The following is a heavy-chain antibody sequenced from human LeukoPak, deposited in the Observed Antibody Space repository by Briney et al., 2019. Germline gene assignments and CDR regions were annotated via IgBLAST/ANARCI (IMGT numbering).Heavy chain of an antibody. V-gene: IGHV3-23*01. CDR2: ISGSGGST. Sequence: GRSLRLSCAASGFTFSSYGMSWVRQAPGKGLEWVSAISGSGGSTYYADSVKGRFTISRDNSKNTLYLQMNSLRAEDTAVYYCAKDLPNYGDAGDAFDIWGQGTMVTVSS. CDR1: GFTFSSYG. J-gene: IGHJ3*02. CDR3: AKDLPNYGDAGDAFDI. D-gene: IGHD4-17*01.